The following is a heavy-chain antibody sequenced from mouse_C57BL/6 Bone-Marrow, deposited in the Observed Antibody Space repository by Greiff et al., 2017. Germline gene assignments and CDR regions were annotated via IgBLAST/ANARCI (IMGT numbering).Heavy chain of an antibody. D-gene: IGHD1-1*01. CDR2: IYPGSGNT. V-gene: IGHV1-76*01. J-gene: IGHJ2*01. Sequence: QVQLQQPGAELVRPGASVKLSCKASGYTFTDYCINWVKQRPGQGLEWIARIYPGSGNTYYNEKFKGKATLTAEKSSSTAYMQLSSLTSEDSAVYFCAREWAYYYGSSDWGKGTTLTVSS. CDR3: AREWAYYYGSSD. CDR1: GYTFTDYC.